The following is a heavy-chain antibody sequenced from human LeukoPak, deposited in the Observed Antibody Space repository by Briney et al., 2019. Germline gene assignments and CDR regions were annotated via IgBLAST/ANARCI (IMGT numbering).Heavy chain of an antibody. D-gene: IGHD3-22*01. J-gene: IGHJ4*02. CDR3: AKAHWLAQVYDGSGYYYEVPLDY. V-gene: IGHV3-23*01. CDR1: GFTFSSHA. CDR2: ISGSGGST. Sequence: GGSLRLSCAASGFTFSSHAMSWVRQAPGKGLEWVSAISGSGGSTYYADSVKGRFTISRDNSKNTLYLQMNSLRAEDTAVYYCAKAHWLAQVYDGSGYYYEVPLDYWGQGTLVTVSS.